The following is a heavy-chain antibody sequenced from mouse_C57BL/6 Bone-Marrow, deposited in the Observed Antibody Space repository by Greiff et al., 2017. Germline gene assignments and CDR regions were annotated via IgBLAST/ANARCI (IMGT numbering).Heavy chain of an antibody. Sequence: QVQLQQSGAELARPGASVKMSCKASGYTFPSYTMHWVKQRPGQGLEWIGYINPSSGYTKYNQKFKDKATLTADKSSSTAYMQLSSLTSEDSAVYYCARGGPPIFDYWGQGTTLTGSS. CDR3: ARGGPPIFDY. V-gene: IGHV1-4*01. CDR2: INPSSGYT. J-gene: IGHJ2*01. CDR1: GYTFPSYT.